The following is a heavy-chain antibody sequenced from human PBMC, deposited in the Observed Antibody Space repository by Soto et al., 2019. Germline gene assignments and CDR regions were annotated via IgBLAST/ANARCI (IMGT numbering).Heavy chain of an antibody. CDR1: GGSVSSGSYY. CDR3: ARRSDYDFWSGVRYFYGMDV. J-gene: IGHJ6*02. V-gene: IGHV4-61*01. Sequence: PSETLSLTCTVSGGSVSSGSYYWSWIRPPPGKGLEWIGYIYYSGSTNYNPSLKSRVTISVDTSKNQFSLKLSSVTAADTAVYYCARRSDYDFWSGVRYFYGMDVFVQGTTVTVAS. D-gene: IGHD3-3*01. CDR2: IYYSGST.